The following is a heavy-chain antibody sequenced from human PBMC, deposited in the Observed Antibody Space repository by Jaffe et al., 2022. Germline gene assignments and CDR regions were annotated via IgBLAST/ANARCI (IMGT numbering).Heavy chain of an antibody. Sequence: QVTLKESGPALVKPTQTLTLTCTFSGFSVTTSQMRASWIRQPPGKALEWLARIDWDDDILYNSSLKTRLTISKDTSKNQVVLTMTDMDPADTATYYCVVGFSSSWYFDYWGQGTLVTVSS. D-gene: IGHD6-13*01. V-gene: IGHV2-70*04. J-gene: IGHJ4*02. CDR3: VVGFSSSWYFDY. CDR2: IDWDDDI. CDR1: GFSVTTSQMR.